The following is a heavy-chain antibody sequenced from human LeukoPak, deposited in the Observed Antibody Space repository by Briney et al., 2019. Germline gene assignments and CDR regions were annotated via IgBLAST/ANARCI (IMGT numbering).Heavy chain of an antibody. CDR1: GYTFTSYG. V-gene: IGHV1-18*01. CDR3: VRDLGSGWPDY. D-gene: IGHD6-19*01. J-gene: IGHJ4*02. CDR2: ISGYNGDT. Sequence: ASVKVSCKASGYTFTSYGISWVRQAPGQGLEWMGCISGYNGDTNYAQKFQRRVTMTTDTSTRTGYMELRSLRSDDTAVYYCVRDLGSGWPDYWGQGTRVTVSS.